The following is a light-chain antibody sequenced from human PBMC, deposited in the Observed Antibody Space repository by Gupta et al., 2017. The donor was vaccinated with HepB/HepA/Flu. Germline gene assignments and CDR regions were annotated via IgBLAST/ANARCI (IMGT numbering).Light chain of an antibody. CDR2: LNNDGSH. J-gene: IGLJ2*01. V-gene: IGLV4-69*01. CDR1: SGHSSYA. CDR3: QTGDTGSNVV. Sequence: QLVLTPSPSASASLGASVKLTCTLSSGHSSYAIAWHQQQPEKGSRYLMKLNNDGSHSKGDGIPDRFSGSSAGAASSLTISRLQEEEEADYYCQTGDTGSNVVFGGGTKRTVL.